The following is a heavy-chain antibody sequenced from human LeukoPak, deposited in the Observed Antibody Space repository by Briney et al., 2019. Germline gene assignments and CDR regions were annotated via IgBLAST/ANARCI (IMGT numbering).Heavy chain of an antibody. V-gene: IGHV3-30*04. D-gene: IGHD2-8*02. Sequence: PGRSLRLSCEASGFTFSAYVMHRVRQAPGKGLECVAVISNDGNEKYYADSVKGRFSISRDNSKNTLYLQMSSLRTEDTAVYYCVRDGGYTGGWTYGAGDYWGQGTLVTVSS. J-gene: IGHJ4*01. CDR3: VRDGGYTGGWTYGAGDY. CDR2: ISNDGNEK. CDR1: GFTFSAYV.